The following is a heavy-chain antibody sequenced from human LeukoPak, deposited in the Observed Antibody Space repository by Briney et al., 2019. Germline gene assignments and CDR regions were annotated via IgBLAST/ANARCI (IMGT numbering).Heavy chain of an antibody. CDR2: IYYSGST. CDR1: GDSISNYY. D-gene: IGHD4-17*01. CDR3: ARVRTGLYDAFDI. J-gene: IGHJ3*02. Sequence: SETLSLTGTVSGDSISNYYWSWIRQPPGKGLEWIGYIYYSGSTNYNPSLKSRVTISVDTSKNQFSLKLSSVTAADTAVYYCARVRTGLYDAFDIWGQGTMVTVSS. V-gene: IGHV4-59*01.